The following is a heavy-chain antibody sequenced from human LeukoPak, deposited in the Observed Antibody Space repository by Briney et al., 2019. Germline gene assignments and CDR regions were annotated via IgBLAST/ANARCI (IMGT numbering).Heavy chain of an antibody. V-gene: IGHV4-4*07. CDR1: GASISSYY. CDR3: ARGIAAAGTFDS. CDR2: IYTSGST. Sequence: SETLSLTCTVSGASISSYYWSWIRQPAGKGLEWIGRIYTSGSTKYNPSLKSRVTMSVDTSKNQFSLKVNSVTAADTAVYYCARGIAAAGTFDSWGQGTLVTVSS. J-gene: IGHJ4*02. D-gene: IGHD6-13*01.